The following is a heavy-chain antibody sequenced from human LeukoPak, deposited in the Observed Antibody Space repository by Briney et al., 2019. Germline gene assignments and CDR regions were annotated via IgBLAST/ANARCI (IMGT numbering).Heavy chain of an antibody. CDR2: INPSGGST. J-gene: IGHJ3*02. D-gene: IGHD3-3*01. V-gene: IGHV1-46*01. CDR3: ARDPITIFGVAYAFDI. CDR1: GYTFTSYY. Sequence: ASVKVSCKASGYTFTSYYMHWVRQAPGQGLEWMGIINPSGGSTSYAQKFQGRVTMTRDTSTSTVYMELSSLRSEDTAVYYCARDPITIFGVAYAFDIWGQGTMVTVSS.